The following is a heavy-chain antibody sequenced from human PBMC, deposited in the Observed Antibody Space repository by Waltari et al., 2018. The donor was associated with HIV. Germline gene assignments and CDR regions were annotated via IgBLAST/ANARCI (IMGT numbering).Heavy chain of an antibody. CDR2: VLPSFGFA. D-gene: IGHD1-26*01. CDR3: ARGTFYEDEVGAHRYRPFDA. J-gene: IGHJ4*02. CDR1: GGDFSDYG. V-gene: IGHV1-69*18. Sequence: QVRLVQSGPEVKRTGSSVRVSCKSSGGDFSDYGIRWLRQAPGQGLQWMGRVLPSFGFANTAEAVRARVSIEADGSKNTVYLELRGLTVQDSATYFCARGTFYEDEVGAHRYRPFDAWGQGTPVSVSS.